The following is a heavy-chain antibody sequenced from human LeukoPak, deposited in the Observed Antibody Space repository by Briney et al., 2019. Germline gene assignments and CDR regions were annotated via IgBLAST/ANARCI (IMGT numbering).Heavy chain of an antibody. CDR3: ARTYSYGSRAFSH. V-gene: IGHV4-34*01. CDR2: INHSGST. Sequence: SETLSLTCAVYGGSFSGYYWSWIRQPPGKGLEWIGEINHSGSTNYNPSLKSRVTISVDTSKNQFSLKLSSMTAADTAVYYCARTYSYGSRAFSHWGQGTLVTVSS. CDR1: GGSFSGYY. D-gene: IGHD5-18*01. J-gene: IGHJ4*02.